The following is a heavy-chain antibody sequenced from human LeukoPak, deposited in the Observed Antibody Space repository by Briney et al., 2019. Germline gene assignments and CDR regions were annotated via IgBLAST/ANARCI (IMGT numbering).Heavy chain of an antibody. CDR3: ARVGNRYCSSTSCFREGNY. D-gene: IGHD2-2*01. J-gene: IGHJ4*02. CDR2: ISSSGSTI. Sequence: PGGSLRLSCAASGFTFSDYYMSWIRQAPGKGLEWVSYISSSGSTIYYADSVKGRFTISRDNAKNSLYLQMNSLRAEDTAVYYCARVGNRYCSSTSCFREGNYWGQGTLVTVSS. CDR1: GFTFSDYY. V-gene: IGHV3-11*04.